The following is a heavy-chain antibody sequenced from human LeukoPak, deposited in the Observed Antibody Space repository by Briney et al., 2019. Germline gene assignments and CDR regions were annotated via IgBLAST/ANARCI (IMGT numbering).Heavy chain of an antibody. CDR2: ISSSSRYI. Sequence: GGSLRLSCAASGFTFSSYSINWVRQAPGKGLEWVSSISSSSRYIYYADSVKGRFTISRDNAKDSLYLQMNSLRAEDTAVYYCARNDGDFCSGGSCYVRWFDPWGQGTLVTVSS. V-gene: IGHV3-21*01. J-gene: IGHJ5*02. D-gene: IGHD2-15*01. CDR3: ARNDGDFCSGGSCYVRWFDP. CDR1: GFTFSSYS.